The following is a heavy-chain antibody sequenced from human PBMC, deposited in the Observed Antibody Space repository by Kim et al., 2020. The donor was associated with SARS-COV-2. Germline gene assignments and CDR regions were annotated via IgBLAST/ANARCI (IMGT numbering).Heavy chain of an antibody. Sequence: GGSLRLSCAASGFTFSSYSMNWVRQAPGKGLEWVSYISSSSSTIYYADSVKGRFTISRDNAKNSLYLQMNSLRDEDTAVYYCARDRFGEQKDAFDIWGQGTMVTVSS. D-gene: IGHD3-10*01. CDR2: ISSSSSTI. CDR3: ARDRFGEQKDAFDI. CDR1: GFTFSSYS. V-gene: IGHV3-48*02. J-gene: IGHJ3*02.